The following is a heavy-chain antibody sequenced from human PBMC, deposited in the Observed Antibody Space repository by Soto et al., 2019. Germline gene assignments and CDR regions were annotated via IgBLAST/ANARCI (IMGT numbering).Heavy chain of an antibody. V-gene: IGHV4-59*08. CDR1: GGSISSYY. D-gene: IGHD1-26*01. CDR2: IYYSGST. Sequence: SETLSLTCTVSGGSISSYYWSWIRQPPGEGLEWIGYIYYSGSTNYNPSLKSRVTISVDTSKNQFSLKLSSVTAADTAVYYCASTFSGSYHQIIFQHWGQGTLVTVSS. CDR3: ASTFSGSYHQIIFQH. J-gene: IGHJ1*01.